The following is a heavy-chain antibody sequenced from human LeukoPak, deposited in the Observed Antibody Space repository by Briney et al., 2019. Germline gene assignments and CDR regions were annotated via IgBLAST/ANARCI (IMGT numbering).Heavy chain of an antibody. Sequence: SGTLSLTCAVSGGSISSSNWWSWARQSPGKGLEWIGEIHQSGGTNYNPSLKSRVTILVDKSKNQISLKLSSVTAADTAVYYYARQGDRGYSYGVWGQGTLVSVSS. CDR3: ARQGDRGYSYGV. V-gene: IGHV4-4*02. J-gene: IGHJ4*02. CDR2: IHQSGGT. CDR1: GGSISSSNW. D-gene: IGHD5-18*01.